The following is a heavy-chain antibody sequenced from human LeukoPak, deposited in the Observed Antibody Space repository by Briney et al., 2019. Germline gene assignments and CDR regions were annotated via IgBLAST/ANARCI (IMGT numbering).Heavy chain of an antibody. CDR3: ARTYSSGWFFDY. V-gene: IGHV3-21*01. CDR2: ISSSSSYI. Sequence: PGGSLRLSCAASGFTFSSYSMNWVRQAQGKGLEWVSSISSSSSYIYYADSVKGRFTVSRDNAKNSLYLQMNSLRAEDTAVYYCARTYSSGWFFDYWGQGTLVSVSS. D-gene: IGHD6-19*01. J-gene: IGHJ4*02. CDR1: GFTFSSYS.